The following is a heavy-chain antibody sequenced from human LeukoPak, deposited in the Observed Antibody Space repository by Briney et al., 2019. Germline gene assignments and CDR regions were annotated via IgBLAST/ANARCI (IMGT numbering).Heavy chain of an antibody. V-gene: IGHV1-46*01. CDR1: GYTFTSYY. D-gene: IGHD3-10*01. J-gene: IGHJ4*02. CDR3: ARATGFGELLKPLDY. CDR2: INPSGGST. Sequence: APVTVSCKASGYTFTSYYMHWVRQAPGQGLEWMGIINPSGGSTSYAQKFQGRVTMTRDTSTSTVYMELRSLRSDDTAVYYCARATGFGELLKPLDYWGQGTLVTVSS.